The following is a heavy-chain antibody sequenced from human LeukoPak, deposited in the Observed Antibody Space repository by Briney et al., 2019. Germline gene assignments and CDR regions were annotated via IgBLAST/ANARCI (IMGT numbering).Heavy chain of an antibody. CDR1: GFTFSSYA. V-gene: IGHV3-66*01. D-gene: IGHD4/OR15-4a*01. J-gene: IGHJ4*02. Sequence: PGGSLRLSCAASGFTFSSYAMSWVRQAPGKGLEWVSVIYSGGSTYYADSVKGRFTISRDNSKNTLYLQMNSLRAEDTAVYYCARGGAYYFDYWGQGTLVTVSS. CDR2: IYSGGST. CDR3: ARGGAYYFDY.